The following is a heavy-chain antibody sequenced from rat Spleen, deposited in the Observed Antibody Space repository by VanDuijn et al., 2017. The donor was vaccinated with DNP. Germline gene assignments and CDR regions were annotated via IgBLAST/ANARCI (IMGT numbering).Heavy chain of an antibody. J-gene: IGHJ2*01. V-gene: IGHV5-7*01. CDR2: ISYEGGST. CDR3: ALQGWEYFDY. Sequence: EVQLVESGGGLVQPGRSLKLSCAASGFTFSDYNMAWVRQAPKKGLEWVATISYEGGSTYYRDSVKGRFTISRDYAKSTLYLQMDSLRSEDTATYYCALQGWEYFDYWGQGVMVTVSS. D-gene: IGHD5-1*01. CDR1: GFTFSDYN.